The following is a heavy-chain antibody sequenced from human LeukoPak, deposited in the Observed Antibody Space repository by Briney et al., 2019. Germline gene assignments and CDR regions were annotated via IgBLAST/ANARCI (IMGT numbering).Heavy chain of an antibody. D-gene: IGHD5-18*01. J-gene: IGHJ4*02. CDR3: ARGGGYSYTSRDVGYFDS. CDR1: GFTFSSCW. Sequence: GGSLRLSCAASGFTFSSCWMSWVRQAPGKGLEWVANIKQDGSEKYYVDSVKGRFTISRDNAKDSLYLQMNSLRAEDTAIYYCARGGGYSYTSRDVGYFDSWGQGTLVTVSS. CDR2: IKQDGSEK. V-gene: IGHV3-7*03.